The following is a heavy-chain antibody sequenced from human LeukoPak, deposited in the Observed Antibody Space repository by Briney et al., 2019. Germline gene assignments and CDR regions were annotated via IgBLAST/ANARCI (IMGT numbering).Heavy chain of an antibody. V-gene: IGHV4-34*01. CDR2: INHSGST. J-gene: IGHJ1*01. CDR3: VRGEDDFWSGYSRLAYFQH. Sequence: SETLSLTCAVYGGSFGGYYWSWIRQPPGKGLEWIGEINHSGSTNYNPPLKSRVTISVDTSKNQFSLKLSSVTAADTAVYYCVRGEDDFWSGYSRLAYFQHWGQGTLVTVSS. CDR1: GGSFGGYY. D-gene: IGHD3-3*01.